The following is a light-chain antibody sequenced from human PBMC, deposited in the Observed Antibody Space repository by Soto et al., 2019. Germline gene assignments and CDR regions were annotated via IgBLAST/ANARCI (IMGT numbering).Light chain of an antibody. CDR1: NIGRKN. CDR2: RDS. V-gene: IGLV3-9*01. CDR3: QVWDSNTYVV. J-gene: IGLJ2*01. Sequence: SYELTQPLSVSVTLGQTARITCGGNNIGRKNVHWYQQKPGQAPVLVIYRDSNRPSEIPERFSGSNSGNTATLTISRAQAGDEADYYCQVWDSNTYVVFGGGTKLTVL.